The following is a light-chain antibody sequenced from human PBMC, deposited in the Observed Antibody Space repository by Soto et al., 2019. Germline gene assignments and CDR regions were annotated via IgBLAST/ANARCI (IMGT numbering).Light chain of an antibody. J-gene: IGKJ3*01. V-gene: IGKV1-33*01. CDR3: QHYDHRPLFA. CDR2: GAS. Sequence: DIQMTQSPSSLSASVGDRVTITCQASQDIRKYLSWYQQKPGKAPKLLIYGASYLETGVPSRFSGSGYVTDFTFTISSLQPEDIATYYCQHYDHRPLFAFGPGHKVSIK. CDR1: QDIRKY.